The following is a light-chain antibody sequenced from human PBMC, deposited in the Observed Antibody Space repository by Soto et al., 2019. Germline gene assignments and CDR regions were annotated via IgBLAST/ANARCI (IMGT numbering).Light chain of an antibody. CDR3: QQYSNWPLT. CDR2: GAS. V-gene: IGKV3-15*01. Sequence: ELVMTQSPATLSVPPGERATLSCRASQSVSRNLAWYQQKPGQAPRLLIYGASTRATTIPARFSGSGSGTEFTLTISSLQSEDFAVYYCQQYSNWPLTFGGGTKVDIK. CDR1: QSVSRN. J-gene: IGKJ4*01.